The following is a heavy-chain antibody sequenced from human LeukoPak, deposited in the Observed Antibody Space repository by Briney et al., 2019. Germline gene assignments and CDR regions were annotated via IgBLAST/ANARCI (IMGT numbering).Heavy chain of an antibody. Sequence: SETLSLTCTVSGGSISSSSYYWSWIRQSPGKGLEWIGYIYYSGSTNYNPSLKSRVTISVDTSKNQFSLKLSSVTAADTAVYYCARHGTSSYYYYAMDVWGQGTTVTVSS. V-gene: IGHV4-61*05. CDR3: ARHGTSSYYYYAMDV. D-gene: IGHD1-1*01. CDR2: IYYSGST. J-gene: IGHJ6*02. CDR1: GGSISSSSYY.